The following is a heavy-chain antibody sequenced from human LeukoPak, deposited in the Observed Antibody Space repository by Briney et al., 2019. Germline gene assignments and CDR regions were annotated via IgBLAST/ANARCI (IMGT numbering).Heavy chain of an antibody. Sequence: GGSLRLSCTASGFTVINFWISWVRQAAGKRREWIANINKDESIRYYVDYVKGRFTISRDNAKESLYLQMNSLRAEDTAVYYCARDGSSFDYWGQGALVTVSS. CDR2: INKDESIR. J-gene: IGHJ4*02. CDR1: GFTVINFW. CDR3: ARDGSSFDY. V-gene: IGHV3-7*01. D-gene: IGHD1-1*01.